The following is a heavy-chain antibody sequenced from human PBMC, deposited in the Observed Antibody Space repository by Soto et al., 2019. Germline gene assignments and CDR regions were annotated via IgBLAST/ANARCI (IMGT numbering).Heavy chain of an antibody. CDR2: IYWEDDN. CDR1: GFSLYSSGLG. D-gene: IGHD2-15*01. J-gene: IGHJ4*02. V-gene: IGHV2-5*02. CDR3: VHRGVGNALRH. Sequence: QITLKESGPTLVKPTQTLTLTCTFSGFSLYSSGLGVGWVRQPPGKALEWLAIIYWEDDNRYSPALENRLTIIKDTSKNQVLVTLSNLVPEDTATYYCVHRGVGNALRHWGQGTLVIVSS.